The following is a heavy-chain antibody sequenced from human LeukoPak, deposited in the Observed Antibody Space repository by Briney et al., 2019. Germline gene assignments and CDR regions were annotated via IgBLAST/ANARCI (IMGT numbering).Heavy chain of an antibody. CDR2: ISAYNGDT. CDR3: ARAVRGVIDYYYYYYMDV. D-gene: IGHD3-10*01. Sequence: ASVKVSCKASGYTFNNYGITWVRQAPGQGLEWMGWISAYNGDTKYAQKFQGRVTITADKSTSTAYMELSSLRSEDTAVYYCARAVRGVIDYYYYYYMDVWGKGTTVTVSS. V-gene: IGHV1-18*01. J-gene: IGHJ6*03. CDR1: GYTFNNYG.